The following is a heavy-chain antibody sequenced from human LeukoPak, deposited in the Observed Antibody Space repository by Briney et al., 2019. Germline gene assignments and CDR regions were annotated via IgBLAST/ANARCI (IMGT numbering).Heavy chain of an antibody. D-gene: IGHD3-10*01. CDR1: GGSFSGYY. CDR2: INHSGST. Sequence: SETLSLTCTVYGGSFSGYYWSWIRQPPGKGLEWIGEINHSGSTNYNPSLKSRVTISVDTSKNQFSLKLSSVTAADTAVYYCARGTIFDPWGQGTLVTVSS. CDR3: ARGTIFDP. V-gene: IGHV4-34*01. J-gene: IGHJ5*02.